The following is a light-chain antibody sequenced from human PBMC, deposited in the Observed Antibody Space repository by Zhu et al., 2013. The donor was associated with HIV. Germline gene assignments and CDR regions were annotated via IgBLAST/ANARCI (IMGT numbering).Light chain of an antibody. V-gene: IGKV2-28*01. CDR1: QSLLHSNGYKY. Sequence: DVVLTQSPLSLPVTPGEPASIPCRSSQSLLHSNGYKYLDWYLQKPGQSPQLLIYLGSNRASGVPDRFSGSGSGTDFTLKISRVEAEDVGVYYCMQALQTPRTFGQGTKVEIK. J-gene: IGKJ1*01. CDR3: MQALQTPRT. CDR2: LGS.